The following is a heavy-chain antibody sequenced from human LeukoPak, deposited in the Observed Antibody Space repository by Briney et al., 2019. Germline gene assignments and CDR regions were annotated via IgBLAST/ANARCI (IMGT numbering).Heavy chain of an antibody. CDR1: GYTFTSYY. CDR3: ARKVVGQKPPKNWFDP. CDR2: VNPSGGST. Sequence: GASVKVSCKASGYTFTSYYMHWVRQAPGQGLEWMGIVNPSGGSTSYAQKFQGRVTMTRDMSTSTVYMELSSLRSEDTAVYYCARKVVGQKPPKNWFDPWGQGTLVTVSS. D-gene: IGHD2-15*01. J-gene: IGHJ5*02. V-gene: IGHV1-46*01.